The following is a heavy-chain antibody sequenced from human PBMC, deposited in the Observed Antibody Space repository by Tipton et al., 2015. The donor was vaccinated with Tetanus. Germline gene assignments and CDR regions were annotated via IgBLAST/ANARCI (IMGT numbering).Heavy chain of an antibody. Sequence: TLSLTCAVSGGSITSDNHYWSWIRQPPGKGLEWIGSIYYSGSSYYNPSLESRVTISLDTSKNRFSLKLTSVTAADAAVYYCARPSTTVTPRAFDVWGQGTMVTVSS. CDR3: ARPSTTVTPRAFDV. CDR1: GGSITSDNHY. V-gene: IGHV4-39*01. D-gene: IGHD4-17*01. J-gene: IGHJ3*01. CDR2: IYYSGSS.